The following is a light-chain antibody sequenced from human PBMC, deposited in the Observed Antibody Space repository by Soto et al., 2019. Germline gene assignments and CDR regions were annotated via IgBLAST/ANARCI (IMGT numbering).Light chain of an antibody. V-gene: IGLV1-44*01. CDR2: NNN. Sequence: QSVLTQPPSASGTPGQRVTISCSGSSSNIGGNTLNWFHQLPGTAPKLLIYNNNQRPSGVPGRFSGSKSGTSASLAISGLQSEDEADYYCASWDDSLQGWVFGGGTKLTVL. CDR3: ASWDDSLQGWV. CDR1: SSNIGGNT. J-gene: IGLJ3*02.